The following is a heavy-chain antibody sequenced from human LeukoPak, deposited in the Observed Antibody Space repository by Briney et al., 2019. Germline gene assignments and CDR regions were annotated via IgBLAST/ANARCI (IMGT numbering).Heavy chain of an antibody. CDR3: AKDRGYTGYDSGGIDF. CDR2: ISYGDGTA. J-gene: IGHJ4*02. Sequence: GGSLRLSRAASGFTFRSYAMNWVRQSPGKGLEWVSSISYGDGTAFYAGSVKGRFTVSRDNSRSTLYLQMASLRAEDTAVYYCAKDRGYTGYDSGGIDFWGQGTLVTVSS. V-gene: IGHV3-23*01. D-gene: IGHD5-12*01. CDR1: GFTFRSYA.